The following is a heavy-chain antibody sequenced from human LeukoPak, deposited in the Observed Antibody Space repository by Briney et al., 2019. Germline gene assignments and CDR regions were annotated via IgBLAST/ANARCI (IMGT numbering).Heavy chain of an antibody. CDR2: IYYTGST. V-gene: IGHV4-39*07. CDR3: ARRGGLRYFDWRTYRKNWFDP. D-gene: IGHD3-9*01. Sequence: KPSETLSLTCTVSGDSISGSSHFWGWIRQPPGKGLEWIANIYYTGSTYYNPSLKSRVTISVDTSKNQFSLKLSSVTAADTAVYYCARRGGLRYFDWRTYRKNWFDPWGQGTLVTVSS. CDR1: GDSISGSSHF. J-gene: IGHJ5*02.